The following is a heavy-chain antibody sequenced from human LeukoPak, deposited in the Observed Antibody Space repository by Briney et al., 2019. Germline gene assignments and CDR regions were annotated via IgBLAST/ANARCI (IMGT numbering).Heavy chain of an antibody. D-gene: IGHD3-16*01. CDR2: IKGAGSEE. J-gene: IGHJ4*01. Sequence: PGGSLRLSCAASGFTFKNYWMRGVGQPPGKGLEWVANIKGAGSEEKYLDSVKGRFTISSDKTGDSLYLQMNSLRPEDTAVYYCLRDYLGHWGQGTLVTVSS. CDR1: GFTFKNYW. CDR3: LRDYLGH. V-gene: IGHV3-7*01.